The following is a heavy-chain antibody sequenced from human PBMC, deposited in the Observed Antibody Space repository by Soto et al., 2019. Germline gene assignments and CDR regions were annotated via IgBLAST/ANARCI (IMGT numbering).Heavy chain of an antibody. Sequence: QVQLQESGPGLVKPSETLSLTCTVSGGSISSYYWSWIRQPPGKGLEWIGYIYYSGSTNYNPSLKSRVTISVDTSKNQFSRKLSSVTAAETAVYYCARTGGGTTVDYWGQGTLVTVSS. CDR3: ARTGGGTTVDY. J-gene: IGHJ4*02. V-gene: IGHV4-59*01. CDR1: GGSISSYY. CDR2: IYYSGST. D-gene: IGHD1-1*01.